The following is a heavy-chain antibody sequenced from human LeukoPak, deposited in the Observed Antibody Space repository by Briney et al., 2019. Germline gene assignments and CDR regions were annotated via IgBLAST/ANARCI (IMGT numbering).Heavy chain of an antibody. Sequence: SETLSLTCAVYGGSFSGYYWSWIRQPPGKGLEWIGEINLSGSTNYNPSLKSRVTISVDTSKNQFSLKLSSVTAADTAVYYCARGRGWVRSRYFDYWGQGTLVTVSS. V-gene: IGHV4-34*01. CDR3: ARGRGWVRSRYFDY. CDR1: GGSFSGYY. CDR2: INLSGST. J-gene: IGHJ4*02. D-gene: IGHD3-10*01.